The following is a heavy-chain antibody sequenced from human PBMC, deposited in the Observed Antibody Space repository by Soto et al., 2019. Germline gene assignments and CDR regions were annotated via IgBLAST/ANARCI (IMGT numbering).Heavy chain of an antibody. CDR3: ARARYDSSGYYYFDY. D-gene: IGHD3-22*01. J-gene: IGHJ4*02. Sequence: QVHLQESGPGLVKPSETLSLTCTVSGGSISGYYWSWIRQPPGKGLEWIGYIYYSGSTIYNPSLTSRVTISVDTSKNQFSLNLSSVTAADTAVYYCARARYDSSGYYYFDYWGQGTLVTVSS. V-gene: IGHV4-59*01. CDR2: IYYSGST. CDR1: GGSISGYY.